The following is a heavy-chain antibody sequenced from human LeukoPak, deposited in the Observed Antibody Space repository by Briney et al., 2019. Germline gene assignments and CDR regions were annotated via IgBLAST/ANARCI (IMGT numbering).Heavy chain of an antibody. CDR1: GGSISSSSYY. CDR2: IYYSGNT. CDR3: ARIDYYDSSGEAYYFGY. Sequence: SETLSLTCTVSGGSISSSSYYWGWVRQPPGKGLEWIGSIYYSGNTYYNPSLKSRVTISADMSNNLFSLKLSSVTAADTAVYYCARIDYYDSSGEAYYFGYWGQGTLVTVSS. J-gene: IGHJ4*02. D-gene: IGHD3-22*01. V-gene: IGHV4-39*01.